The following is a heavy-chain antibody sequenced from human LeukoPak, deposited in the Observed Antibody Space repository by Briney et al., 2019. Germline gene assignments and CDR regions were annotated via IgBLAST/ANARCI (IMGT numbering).Heavy chain of an antibody. J-gene: IGHJ4*02. CDR1: GYSISSGYY. D-gene: IGHD2-2*01. Sequence: SETLSLTCAVSGYSISSGYYWGWIRQPPGKGLEWIGSVYYDGSTYHNPSLKSRVTISVDMPKNQFFVKLSSVTAADTAVYYCARTVAYCSATSCYGYWGQGTLVTVSS. CDR2: VYYDGST. V-gene: IGHV4-38-2*01. CDR3: ARTVAYCSATSCYGY.